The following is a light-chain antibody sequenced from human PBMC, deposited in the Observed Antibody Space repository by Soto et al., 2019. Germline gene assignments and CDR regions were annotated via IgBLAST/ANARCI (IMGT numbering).Light chain of an antibody. CDR1: QSISSY. CDR2: AAS. V-gene: IGKV1-39*01. Sequence: DIQMTQSPSTLSASVGDRVTITCRASQSISSYLNWYQQKPGTAPKLLIYAASSVHGGVPSRFSGSGSGTDFTLTSSRLHHEDGANYYCQQSYSTRLTFGGGTKVEIK. J-gene: IGKJ4*01. CDR3: QQSYSTRLT.